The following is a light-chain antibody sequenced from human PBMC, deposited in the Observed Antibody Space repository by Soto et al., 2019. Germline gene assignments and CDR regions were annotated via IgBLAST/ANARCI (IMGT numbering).Light chain of an antibody. CDR1: QTISSN. CDR2: GAS. Sequence: IVMTQSPATLSVSPGERATLSCRASQTISSNLAWYQQKPGQAPRLLIYGASNRATGIPGRFSGSGSGTEFTLTISSLQSEDFAVYYCQQYNNWPPPTFGRGTKLEI. V-gene: IGKV3-15*01. J-gene: IGKJ2*01. CDR3: QQYNNWPPPT.